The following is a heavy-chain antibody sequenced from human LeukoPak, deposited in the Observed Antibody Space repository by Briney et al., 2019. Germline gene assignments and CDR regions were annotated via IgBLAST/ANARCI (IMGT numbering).Heavy chain of an antibody. CDR1: GFTFSTYG. V-gene: IGHV3-21*01. D-gene: IGHD1-1*01. Sequence: GGTLRLSCVVSGFTFSTYGMSWVRRAPGKGLEWVSSISSSSSYIYYADSVRGRFTISRDNAKNSLFLQMNSLRGEDTAVYYCARCTTGKTFGSLREIKKSREIDYWGQGTLVTVSS. CDR3: ARCTTGKTFGSLREIKKSREIDY. CDR2: ISSSSSYI. J-gene: IGHJ4*02.